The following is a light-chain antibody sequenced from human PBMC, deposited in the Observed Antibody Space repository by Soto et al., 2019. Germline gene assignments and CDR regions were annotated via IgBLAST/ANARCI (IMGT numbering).Light chain of an antibody. V-gene: IGKV1-6*01. J-gene: IGKJ1*01. Sequence: AIQMTQSPSSLSASVGDRVTITCRASQGIRSDLAWYQQKPGKAPKLLIYAASSLQSGVPSRFSGSGSGTDFTLTISSLQPEDCATYYCLQDYNSPWTFGQGTKVEIK. CDR2: AAS. CDR1: QGIRSD. CDR3: LQDYNSPWT.